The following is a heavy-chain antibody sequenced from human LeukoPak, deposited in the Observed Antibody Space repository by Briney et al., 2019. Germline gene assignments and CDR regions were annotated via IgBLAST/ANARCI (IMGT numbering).Heavy chain of an antibody. J-gene: IGHJ4*02. CDR3: ARGGVPAAHDY. D-gene: IGHD2-2*01. CDR2: INNDDSST. CDR1: GFTFSNYW. Sequence: GGSLRLSCTASGFTFSNYWMHWVRQAPGKGLVWVSHINNDDSSTSYPDSVKGRFTISRDNAKNTLYLHMHSLRAEDTAVYYCARGGVPAAHDYWGQGTLVTVSS. V-gene: IGHV3-74*01.